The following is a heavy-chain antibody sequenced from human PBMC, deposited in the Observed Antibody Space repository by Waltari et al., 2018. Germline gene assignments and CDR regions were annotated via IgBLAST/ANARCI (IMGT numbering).Heavy chain of an antibody. V-gene: IGHV1-2*02. CDR3: ARDGYSSSYDY. D-gene: IGHD6-6*01. Sequence: QVQLVQSGAEVRKPGASVKVSCKASGYTFTGYYIHWVGQAPGQGLEWMGWINPNSGGTTYAQNCQGRVTMTRDTSISTAYMDLSRLRSDDTAVYYCARDGYSSSYDYWGQGTLVTVSS. J-gene: IGHJ4*02. CDR2: INPNSGGT. CDR1: GYTFTGYY.